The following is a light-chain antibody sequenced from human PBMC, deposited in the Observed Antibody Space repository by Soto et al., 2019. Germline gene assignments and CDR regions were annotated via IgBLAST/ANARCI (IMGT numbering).Light chain of an antibody. J-gene: IGKJ3*01. CDR2: AAS. CDR1: QSVSYN. CDR3: QQRSNWL. V-gene: IGKV3D-15*01. Sequence: ETVMTQSPATLSVSPGERATLSCRASQSVSYNLAWYQQKPGQAPRLLIYAASSRATDVPARFSGSGSGTRFTLTISSLQSEDFAVYYCQQRSNWLFGPGTKVDLK.